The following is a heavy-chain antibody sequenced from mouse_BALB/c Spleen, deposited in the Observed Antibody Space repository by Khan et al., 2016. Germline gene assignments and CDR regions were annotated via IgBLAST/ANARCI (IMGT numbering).Heavy chain of an antibody. CDR3: ASAGYYVYSHFWYFDV. V-gene: IGHV5-4*02. Sequence: LVESGGGLVKPGGSLKLSCAAYGFTFSDFYMYWVRRTPEKRLEWVATISDGGSYTYYPDSMKGRFTISRDNAKKNLYLQMSSLKSEDTAMYYCASAGYYVYSHFWYFDVWGAGTTVTVSS. CDR1: GFTFSDFY. CDR2: ISDGGSYT. D-gene: IGHD2-2*01. J-gene: IGHJ1*01.